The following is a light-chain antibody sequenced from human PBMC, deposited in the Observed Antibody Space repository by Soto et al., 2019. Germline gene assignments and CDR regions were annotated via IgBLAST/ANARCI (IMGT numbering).Light chain of an antibody. CDR2: GNS. CDR3: QSYGSSPRVL. V-gene: IGLV1-40*01. CDR1: SSNIGAGYD. Sequence: QSVLTQPPSVSGAPGQRVTISCTGSSSNIGAGYDVHWYQQLPGTAPKLLIYGNSNRPSGVPDRFSGSKSGTSASRAITGLQAEGEADYNRQSYGSSPRVLFGGGTKLTV. J-gene: IGLJ2*01.